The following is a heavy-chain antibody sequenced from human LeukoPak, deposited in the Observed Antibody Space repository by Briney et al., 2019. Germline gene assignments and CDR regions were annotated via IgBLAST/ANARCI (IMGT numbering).Heavy chain of an antibody. J-gene: IGHJ4*02. Sequence: GGSLRLSCAATGLSVSSNFMSWVRQAPGKGLEWVSVIYGGGSTYYADSAKGRFTISRDNSKNTLYLQMNSLRAEDTAVYYCAKEKGSTMIGDWGQGTLVTVSS. CDR2: IYGGGST. CDR3: AKEKGSTMIGD. CDR1: GLSVSSNF. D-gene: IGHD3-22*01. V-gene: IGHV3-53*05.